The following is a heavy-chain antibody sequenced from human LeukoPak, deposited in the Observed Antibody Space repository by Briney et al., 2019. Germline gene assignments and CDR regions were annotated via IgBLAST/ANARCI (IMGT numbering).Heavy chain of an antibody. CDR2: MNPNSGNT. D-gene: IGHD4-23*01. CDR1: GYTFTSYD. V-gene: IGHV1-8*03. Sequence: ASVKVSCKASGYTFTSYDINWVRQATGQGLEWMGWMNPNSGNTGYAQKFQGRVTITRNTSISTAYMELSSLRSEDTAVYYCARVRRLRWDAFDIWGQGTMVTVSS. J-gene: IGHJ3*02. CDR3: ARVRRLRWDAFDI.